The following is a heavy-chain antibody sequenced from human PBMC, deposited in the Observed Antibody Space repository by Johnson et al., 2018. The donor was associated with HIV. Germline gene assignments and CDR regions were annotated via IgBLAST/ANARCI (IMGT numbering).Heavy chain of an antibody. CDR1: GFTFRDYY. D-gene: IGHD1-26*01. Sequence: QVQLVESGGGLVKPGGSLRLSCAASGFTFRDYYMSWIRQAPGEGLEWISYISSSGATIYYAESVKGRFTISRDNAKNTLYMQMNSLRADDTAVYYCAKDRASVGYSGSYLVDWGQGTMVTVSS. CDR2: ISSSGATI. V-gene: IGHV3-11*04. CDR3: AKDRASVGYSGSYLVD. J-gene: IGHJ3*01.